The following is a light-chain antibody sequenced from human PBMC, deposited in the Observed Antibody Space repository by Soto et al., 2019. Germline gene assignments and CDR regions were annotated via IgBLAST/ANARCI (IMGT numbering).Light chain of an antibody. CDR2: DAS. J-gene: IGKJ5*01. CDR3: QQRSIWPLT. CDR1: QSISTN. Sequence: EIVLTQSPATLSLSPEEGATLSCRASQSISTNLAWYQQKPGQAPRLLIYDASNRATGIPARFSGSGSGTDFTLTISSLEPADFAVYYCQQRSIWPLTFGQGTRLEIK. V-gene: IGKV3-11*01.